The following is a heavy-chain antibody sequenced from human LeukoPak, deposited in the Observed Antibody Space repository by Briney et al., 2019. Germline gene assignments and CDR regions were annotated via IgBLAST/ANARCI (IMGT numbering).Heavy chain of an antibody. Sequence: PGGSLRLSCAASGFTFSSYWMSWVRQAPGKGLEWVANIKQDGSEKYYVDSVKGRFTISRDNTKNSLYLQMNSLRAEDTAVYYCARDFDGTAEPREMGAFDIWGQGTMVTVSS. CDR2: IKQDGSEK. CDR3: ARDFDGTAEPREMGAFDI. V-gene: IGHV3-7*01. D-gene: IGHD1-14*01. CDR1: GFTFSSYW. J-gene: IGHJ3*02.